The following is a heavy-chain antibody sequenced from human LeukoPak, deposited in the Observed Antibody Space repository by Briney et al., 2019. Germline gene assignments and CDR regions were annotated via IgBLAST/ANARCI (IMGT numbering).Heavy chain of an antibody. CDR3: ARDFRGHKLGSIAASGTTMGF. D-gene: IGHD6-13*01. CDR1: GYTFSEYG. CDR2: ISGYNGAA. Sequence: ASVRVSCKSSGYTFSEYGVNWVRQAPGQGLEWMGWISGYNGAAKILRNGPDRVSLTTDSSTNTSYMDLRDLTSDDTAVYYCARDFRGHKLGSIAASGTTMGFWGQGTLITVSS. V-gene: IGHV1-18*04. J-gene: IGHJ4*02.